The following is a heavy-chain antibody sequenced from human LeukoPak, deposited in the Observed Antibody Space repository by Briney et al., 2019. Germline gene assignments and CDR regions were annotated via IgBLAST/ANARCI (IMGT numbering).Heavy chain of an antibody. D-gene: IGHD3-16*02. CDR1: GFTFTSSA. J-gene: IGHJ4*02. Sequence: TSVKVSRKASGFTFTSSAMQWVRQARGQRLEWIGWIVVGSGNTNYAQKFQERVTITRDMSTSTAYMELSSLRSEDTAVYYCAAAPVEVGELSYDFDYWGQGTLVTVSS. CDR3: AAAPVEVGELSYDFDY. V-gene: IGHV1-58*02. CDR2: IVVGSGNT.